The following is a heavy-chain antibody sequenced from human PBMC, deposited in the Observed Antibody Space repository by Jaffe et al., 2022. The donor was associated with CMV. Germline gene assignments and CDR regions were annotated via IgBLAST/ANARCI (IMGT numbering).Heavy chain of an antibody. V-gene: IGHV3-33*01. CDR2: IWYDGSNK. Sequence: QVQLVESGGGVVQPGRSLRLSCAASGFTFSSYGMHWVRQAPGKGLEWVAVIWYDGSNKYYADSVKGRFTISRDNSKNTLYLQMNSLRAEDTAVYYCARGTSGSYYFHVDYWGQGTLVTVSS. D-gene: IGHD1-26*01. J-gene: IGHJ4*02. CDR1: GFTFSSYG. CDR3: ARGTSGSYYFHVDY.